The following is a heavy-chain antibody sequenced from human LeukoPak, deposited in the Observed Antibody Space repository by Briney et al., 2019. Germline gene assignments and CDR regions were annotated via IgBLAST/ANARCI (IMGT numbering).Heavy chain of an antibody. J-gene: IGHJ4*02. D-gene: IGHD3-16*01. V-gene: IGHV3-23*01. CDR2: ISGSGGST. Sequence: GGSLRLSCAASGFTFSSYAMNWVRQAPGKGLEWVSAISGSGGSTYYADSVKGRFTISRDNSKNTPYLQMNSLRAEDTAVYYCAKSHWGTLWIFDYWGQGTLVTVSS. CDR3: AKSHWGTLWIFDY. CDR1: GFTFSSYA.